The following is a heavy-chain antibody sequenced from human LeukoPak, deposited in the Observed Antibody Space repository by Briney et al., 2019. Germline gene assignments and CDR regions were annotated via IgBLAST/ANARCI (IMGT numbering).Heavy chain of an antibody. Sequence: GGSLRLSCAASGFTFSTYEMNWVRQAPGKGLQWVSYISRSGSTIYYADSVKGRFTISRDNAKNSLYLQTNSLRAEDTAVYYCARDRGAVAGTGPWFDYWGQGTLVTVSS. D-gene: IGHD6-19*01. V-gene: IGHV3-48*03. CDR3: ARDRGAVAGTGPWFDY. CDR2: ISRSGSTI. CDR1: GFTFSTYE. J-gene: IGHJ4*02.